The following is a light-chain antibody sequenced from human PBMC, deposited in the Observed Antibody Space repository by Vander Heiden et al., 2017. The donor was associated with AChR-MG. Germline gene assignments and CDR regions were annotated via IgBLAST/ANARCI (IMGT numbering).Light chain of an antibody. Sequence: QSALTQPASVSGSPGQSITISCTGVSEDVGGYKFVSWYQQHAGKAPKLIIYDVSKRPSGVSSRFSGSKSGDTASLTITGLQAEDEANYYCNSYTTTNTLCVFGGGTKLTVL. CDR3: NSYTTTNTLCV. CDR2: DVS. J-gene: IGLJ3*02. V-gene: IGLV2-14*03. CDR1: SEDVGGYKF.